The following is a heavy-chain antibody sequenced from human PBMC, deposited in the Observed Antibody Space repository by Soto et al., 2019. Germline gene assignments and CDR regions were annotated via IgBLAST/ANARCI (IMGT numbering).Heavy chain of an antibody. CDR1: GFTFSSYG. CDR3: ARDSAGAYCSSTSCYHYYYGMDV. CDR2: IWYDGSNK. Sequence: GGSLRLSCAASGFTFSSYGMHWVRQAPGKGLEWVAVIWYDGSNKYYADSVKGRFTISRDNSKNTLYLQMNSLRAEDTAVYYCARDSAGAYCSSTSCYHYYYGMDVWGQGTTVTVSS. V-gene: IGHV3-33*01. D-gene: IGHD2-2*01. J-gene: IGHJ6*02.